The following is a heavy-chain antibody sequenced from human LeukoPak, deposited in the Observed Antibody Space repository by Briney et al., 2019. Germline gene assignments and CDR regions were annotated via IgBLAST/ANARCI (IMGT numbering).Heavy chain of an antibody. V-gene: IGHV1-69*04. Sequence: ASVKVSCKASGGTSSSYAISWVRQAPGQGLEWMGRIIPILGIANYAQKFQGRVTITADKSTSTAYMELSSLRSDDTAVYYCAREAAEGLYFDYWGQGTLVTVSS. CDR3: AREAAEGLYFDY. J-gene: IGHJ4*02. CDR1: GGTSSSYA. CDR2: IIPILGIA. D-gene: IGHD2-15*01.